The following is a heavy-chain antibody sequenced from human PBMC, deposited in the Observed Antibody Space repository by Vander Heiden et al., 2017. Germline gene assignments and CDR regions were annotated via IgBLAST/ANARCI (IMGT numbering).Heavy chain of an antibody. J-gene: IGHJ5*02. CDR1: GGSFSGYY. V-gene: IGHV4-34*01. Sequence: QVQLQQWGAGLFKPSETLSLTCAVYGGSFSGYYWGWSRQPPGKGLEWIGEINHSGSTNYNPSRKSRVTISVDTSKNQFSLKLSSVTAADTAVYYCARATGNCSSTSCSQYNWFDPWGQGTLVTVSS. CDR3: ARATGNCSSTSCSQYNWFDP. D-gene: IGHD2-2*01. CDR2: INHSGST.